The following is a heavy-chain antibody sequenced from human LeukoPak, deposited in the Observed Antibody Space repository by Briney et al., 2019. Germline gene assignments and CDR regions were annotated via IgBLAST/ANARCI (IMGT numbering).Heavy chain of an antibody. CDR3: ARHKGYQLASY. V-gene: IGHV5-10-1*01. D-gene: IGHD2-2*01. J-gene: IGHJ4*02. CDR2: IDPSDSYT. Sequence: GESLKISCKGSGYSFTSYWISWVRQMPGKGLEWMGRIDPSDSYTNYSPSFQGHVTISADKSISIAYLQWSGLKASDTAMYYCARHKGYQLASYWGQGTLVTVSS. CDR1: GYSFTSYW.